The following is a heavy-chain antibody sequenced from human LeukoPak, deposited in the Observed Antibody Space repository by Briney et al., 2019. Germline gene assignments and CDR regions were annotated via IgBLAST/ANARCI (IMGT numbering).Heavy chain of an antibody. D-gene: IGHD6-19*01. CDR2: ISWDSGNS. CDR3: AKGPGAAVAKRYIQH. CDR1: GFTFKDYA. V-gene: IGHV3-43D*03. Sequence: GGSLRLSCAASGFTFKDYAMHWVRQAPWKGLEWVALISWDSGNSYYADSVKGRFTIARDNSKNSLSLQMNSLRPEDTALYYCAKGPGAAVAKRYIQHWGQGTLVTVSS. J-gene: IGHJ1*01.